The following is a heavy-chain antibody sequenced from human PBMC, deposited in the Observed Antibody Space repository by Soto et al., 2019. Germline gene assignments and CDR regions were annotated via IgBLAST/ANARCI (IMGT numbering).Heavy chain of an antibody. CDR3: ARDLEMATRAFQNY. J-gene: IGHJ4*01. V-gene: IGHV3-30-3*01. CDR1: GFTFRSYA. Sequence: QVQLVESGGGVVQPGRSLRLSCAASGFTFRSYAMHWVRQAPGKGLEWVAVISYDGSNKYYSDCVKGRFTISRDNSKNTLYLQMNSLRAEDTAVYYCARDLEMATRAFQNYWGQGTLVPVSS. CDR2: ISYDGSNK. D-gene: IGHD5-12*01.